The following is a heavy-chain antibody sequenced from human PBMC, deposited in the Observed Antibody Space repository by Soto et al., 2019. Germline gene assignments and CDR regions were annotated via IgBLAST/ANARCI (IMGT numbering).Heavy chain of an antibody. D-gene: IGHD3-10*01. CDR2: IYPGDSDT. CDR3: AGGGVRGVVTRTRDYYGMDV. V-gene: IGHV5-51*01. J-gene: IGHJ6*02. CDR1: GYNFTNYL. Sequence: GESLKISCKGSGYNFTNYLIGWVRQMPGKGLESMGIIYPGDSDTRYSPSFQGQVTISADKSISTAYLQWSSLKASDTAMYYCAGGGVRGVVTRTRDYYGMDVWGQGTTVTAP.